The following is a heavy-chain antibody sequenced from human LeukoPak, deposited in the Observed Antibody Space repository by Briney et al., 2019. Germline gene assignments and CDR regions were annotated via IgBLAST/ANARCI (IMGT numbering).Heavy chain of an antibody. CDR1: GGSFSGYY. CDR2: INHSGST. D-gene: IGHD6-19*01. CDR3: AREGSSGWYWRGKAYNWFDP. V-gene: IGHV4-34*01. Sequence: LSEALSLTCAVYGGSFSGYYWSWIRQPPGKGLEWIGEINHSGSTNYNPSLKSRVTISVDTSKNQFSLKLSSVTAADTAVYYCAREGSSGWYWRGKAYNWFDPWGQGTLVTVSS. J-gene: IGHJ5*02.